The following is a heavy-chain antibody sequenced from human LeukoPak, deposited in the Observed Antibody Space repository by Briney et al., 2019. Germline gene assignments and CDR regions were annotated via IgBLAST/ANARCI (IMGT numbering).Heavy chain of an antibody. Sequence: ASVTVSCKASGYTFTSYGISWVRQAPGQGLEWMGWISAYNGNTNYAQKLQGRVTMTTDTSTSTAYMELRSLRSDDTAVYYCARDPTVVPAASTGYYFDYWGQGTLVTVSS. J-gene: IGHJ4*02. D-gene: IGHD2-2*01. CDR3: ARDPTVVPAASTGYYFDY. CDR1: GYTFTSYG. CDR2: ISAYNGNT. V-gene: IGHV1-18*01.